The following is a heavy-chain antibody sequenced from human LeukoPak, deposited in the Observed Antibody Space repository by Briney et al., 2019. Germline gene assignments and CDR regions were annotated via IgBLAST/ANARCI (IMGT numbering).Heavy chain of an antibody. CDR2: IYPGDSDT. V-gene: IGHV5-51*01. CDR1: GYSFPSYW. CDR3: ARSEGILWFGELLNKAFDI. D-gene: IGHD3-10*01. J-gene: IGHJ3*02. Sequence: PGESLKISCKGSGYSFPSYWIGWVRQMPGKGLEWMGIIYPGDSDTRYSPSFQGQVTISADKSISTAYLQWSSLKASDTAMYYCARSEGILWFGELLNKAFDIWGQGTMVTVSS.